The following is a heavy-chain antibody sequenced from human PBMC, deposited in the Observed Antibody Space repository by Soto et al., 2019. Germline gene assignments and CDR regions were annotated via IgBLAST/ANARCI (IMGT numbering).Heavy chain of an antibody. Sequence: GGSLRLSCAASGFTFSDYYMSWIRQAPGKGLEWVSYISSSGSTIYYADSLKGRFTISRDNAKNSLYLQMNSLRAEDTAVYYCARVGYNWNYYRWFDPWGQGTLVTVSS. D-gene: IGHD1-7*01. J-gene: IGHJ5*02. CDR3: ARVGYNWNYYRWFDP. CDR2: ISSSGSTI. V-gene: IGHV3-11*01. CDR1: GFTFSDYY.